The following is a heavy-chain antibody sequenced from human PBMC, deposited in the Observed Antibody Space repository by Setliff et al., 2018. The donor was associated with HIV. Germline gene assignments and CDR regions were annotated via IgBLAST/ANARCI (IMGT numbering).Heavy chain of an antibody. J-gene: IGHJ4*02. Sequence: GGSLRLSCAVSGFYFTNAWMTWVRQTPGKGLEWVGRIKSKIDGETRHYAASVKGRFTISRNDSTDTLYLQMNSLTDEDTAWYYCAKELDCGGDCFAYFDSWGQGTLVTVSS. CDR1: GFYFTNAW. CDR2: IKSKIDGETR. D-gene: IGHD2-21*02. V-gene: IGHV3-15*05. CDR3: AKELDCGGDCFAYFDS.